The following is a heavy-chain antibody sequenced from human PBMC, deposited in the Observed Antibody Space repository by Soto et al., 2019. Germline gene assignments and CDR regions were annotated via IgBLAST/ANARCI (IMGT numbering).Heavy chain of an antibody. V-gene: IGHV3-30*18. D-gene: IGHD6-19*01. CDR3: AKDWGHIAVAAITGNLAFHI. CDR1: GFTFSSYG. J-gene: IGHJ3*02. CDR2: ISYDGTNK. Sequence: QLQLVEAGGGVVQPGRSLRLSCAASGFTFSSYGIHWVRQAPGKGLEWVAVISYDGTNKWYADSVRGRLSISRDNSKNTLLLQMNSLRAEDTAVYYCAKDWGHIAVAAITGNLAFHIRGQGTVVTVSS.